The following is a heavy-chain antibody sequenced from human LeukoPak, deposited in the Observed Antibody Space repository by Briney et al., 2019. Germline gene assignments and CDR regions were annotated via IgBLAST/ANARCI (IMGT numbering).Heavy chain of an antibody. CDR1: GFTFSTHA. CDR3: AKVSVVPVAHAEYFQH. D-gene: IGHD2-2*01. Sequence: PGGSLRLSCAASGFTFSTHAMSWVRQAPGKGLEWVSVISGSGVGTYYADSVKGRFTISRDNSKNTVYLQMSSLSAEDTAVYYCAKVSVVPVAHAEYFQHRGQGTLVTVSS. CDR2: ISGSGVGT. J-gene: IGHJ1*01. V-gene: IGHV3-23*01.